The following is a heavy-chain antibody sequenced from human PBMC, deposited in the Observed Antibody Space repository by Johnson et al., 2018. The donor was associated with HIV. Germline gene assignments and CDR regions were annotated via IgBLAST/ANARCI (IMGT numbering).Heavy chain of an antibody. CDR1: GLRFSDYG. D-gene: IGHD1-1*01. CDR2: ISSDGSDK. Sequence: QVQLVESGGGLVKPGGSLRLSCAASGLRFSDYGMHWVRQAPGKGLEWVAGISSDGSDKYYADSVKGRFTVSRDNSKNTLYLQMNSLRAEDTAVYYCARDSLETSDGAFDIWGQGTMVTVSS. CDR3: ARDSLETSDGAFDI. J-gene: IGHJ3*02. V-gene: IGHV3-30*03.